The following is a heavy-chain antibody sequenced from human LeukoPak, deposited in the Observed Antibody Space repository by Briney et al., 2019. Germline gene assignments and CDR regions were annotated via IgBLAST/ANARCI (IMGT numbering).Heavy chain of an antibody. D-gene: IGHD6-13*01. V-gene: IGHV4-59*01. J-gene: IGHJ5*02. Sequence: SETLSLTCTVSGGSIGSYYWSWIRQPPGKGLEWIGYIYYSGSTNYNPSLKSRVTISVDTSKNQFSLKLSSVTAADTAVYYCARVTSAAGWFDPWGQGTLVTVSS. CDR2: IYYSGST. CDR1: GGSIGSYY. CDR3: ARVTSAAGWFDP.